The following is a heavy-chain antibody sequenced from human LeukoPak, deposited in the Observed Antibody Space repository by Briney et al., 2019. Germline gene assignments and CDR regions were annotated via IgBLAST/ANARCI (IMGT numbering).Heavy chain of an antibody. CDR3: ATSLGPLTEY. CDR1: GFAFSSNW. D-gene: IGHD7-27*01. CDR2: INSGGSGT. J-gene: IGHJ4*02. V-gene: IGHV3-74*01. Sequence: GGSLRLSCAASGFAFSSNWMHWVRQTPGKGLVWVSRINSGGSGTRYAASVEGRFTISRDNAKNTLYLQMNSLRAEDTAVYYCATSLGPLTEYWGQGTLVTVSS.